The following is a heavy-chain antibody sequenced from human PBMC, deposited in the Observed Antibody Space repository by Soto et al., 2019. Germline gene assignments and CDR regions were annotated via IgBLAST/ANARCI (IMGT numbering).Heavy chain of an antibody. D-gene: IGHD4-17*01. Sequence: QVQLVESGGGVVQPGRSLRLSCAASGFTFTSYGMHWVRQAPGKGLEWVAVISYDGSNKYYADSVKGRFTISRDNSKNTLYLQMNSLRAEDTAVYYCAKDLPYGDYGVDGMDVW. CDR2: ISYDGSNK. V-gene: IGHV3-30*18. CDR1: GFTFTSYG. J-gene: IGHJ6*01. CDR3: AKDLPYGDYGVDGMDV.